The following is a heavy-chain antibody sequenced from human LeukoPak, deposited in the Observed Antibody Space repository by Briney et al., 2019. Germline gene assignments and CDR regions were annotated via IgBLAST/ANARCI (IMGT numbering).Heavy chain of an antibody. CDR3: ARDEPYYGSGRSPYYYYMDV. V-gene: IGHV1-69*13. CDR1: GGTFSSYA. CDR2: IIPIFGTA. J-gene: IGHJ6*03. Sequence: EASVKVSCKASGGTFSSYAISWVRQAPGQGLEWMGGIIPIFGTANYAQKFQGRVTITADESTSTAYMELSSLRSEDTAVYYCARDEPYYGSGRSPYYYYMDVWGKGTTVTISS. D-gene: IGHD3-10*01.